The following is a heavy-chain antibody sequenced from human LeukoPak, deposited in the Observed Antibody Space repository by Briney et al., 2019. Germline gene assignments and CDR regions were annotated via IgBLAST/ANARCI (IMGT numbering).Heavy chain of an antibody. CDR3: AKDRIKDTGFYYGMDV. CDR2: ISYDGSNK. J-gene: IGHJ6*02. Sequence: PGRSLRLSCAASGFTFSSYGKHWVRQAPGKGLERVAVISYDGSNKYYADSVKGRFTISRDNSKNTLYLQMNSLRAEDTAVYCAKDRIKDTGFYYGMDVWGQGTTVTVSS. V-gene: IGHV3-30*18. CDR1: GFTFSSYG. D-gene: IGHD2-15*01.